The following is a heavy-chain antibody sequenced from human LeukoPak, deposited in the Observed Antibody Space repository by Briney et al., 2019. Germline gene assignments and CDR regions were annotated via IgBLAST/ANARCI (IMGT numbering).Heavy chain of an antibody. V-gene: IGHV4-59*01. CDR3: ARGPYYFDY. CDR1: GGSISSYY. Sequence: PSETLSLTCTVSGGSISSYYWSWLRQPPGKGLEWIGYIYYSGSTNYNPSLTSRVTISVDTSKNQFSLKLSSVTAADTAVYYCARGPYYFDYRGQGTLVTVSS. CDR2: IYYSGST. J-gene: IGHJ4*02.